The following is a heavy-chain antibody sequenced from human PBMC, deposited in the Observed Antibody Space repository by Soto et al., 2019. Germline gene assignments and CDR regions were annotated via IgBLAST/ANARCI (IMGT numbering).Heavy chain of an antibody. CDR2: IIPLFGTA. Sequence: QVYLVQSGAEVKKPGSSVKISCKASGGIFSSNTINWARQAAGQGLEWMGGIIPLFGTANYAEKFQGRVTITADKSTKTEYMELTSRRSEDTAVYYCASKAACGGDCYAFDSWGQGTMVTVSS. CDR3: ASKAACGGDCYAFDS. V-gene: IGHV1-69*06. J-gene: IGHJ4*02. CDR1: GGIFSSNT. D-gene: IGHD2-21*02.